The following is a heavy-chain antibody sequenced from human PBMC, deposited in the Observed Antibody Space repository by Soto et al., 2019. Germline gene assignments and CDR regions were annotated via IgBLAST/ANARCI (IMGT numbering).Heavy chain of an antibody. D-gene: IGHD3-10*01. CDR2: ITPAGDS. Sequence: EVQLVESGGGLGQPGGSVRLSCAASGFTFSSHDMHWVRQVPGKGLEWVSGITPAGDSKYADSVEGGFSISRENAKNSLQLQMNSLRAGDTAVYFCTRGGVRGVSWNWFEIWGQGTFVTVSS. CDR1: GFTFSSHD. CDR3: TRGGVRGVSWNWFEI. V-gene: IGHV3-13*01. J-gene: IGHJ5*02.